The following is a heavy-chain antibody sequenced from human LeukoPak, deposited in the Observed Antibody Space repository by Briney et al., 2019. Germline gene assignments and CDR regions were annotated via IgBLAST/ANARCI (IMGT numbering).Heavy chain of an antibody. Sequence: GGSLRLSCAASGFTFRSYAMNWVRQAPGKGLEWVSVISGSGGSTYYADSVKGRFTISRDNSRNTLYLQMNSLRAEDTAVYYCSLSGDNDAFDIWGQGTKVTVSS. CDR3: SLSGDNDAFDI. D-gene: IGHD3-10*01. J-gene: IGHJ3*02. CDR2: ISGSGGST. CDR1: GFTFRSYA. V-gene: IGHV3-23*01.